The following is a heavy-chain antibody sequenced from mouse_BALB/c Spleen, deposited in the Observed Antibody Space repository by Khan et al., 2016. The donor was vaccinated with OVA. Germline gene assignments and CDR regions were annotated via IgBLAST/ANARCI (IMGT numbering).Heavy chain of an antibody. CDR1: GYTFTDYN. Sequence: VQLQQSGPELVKPGASVKISCKASGYTFTDYNMHWVKQSHGKSLEWIGYVYPYNGGAAYSQKFKSKATLTVDISSNTAYMELRSLTSEDSAVYYWIRSRGPGYDYDFDNWGQGTTLTVSS. CDR3: IRSRGPGYDYDFDN. V-gene: IGHV1S29*02. D-gene: IGHD2-4*01. CDR2: VYPYNGGA. J-gene: IGHJ2*01.